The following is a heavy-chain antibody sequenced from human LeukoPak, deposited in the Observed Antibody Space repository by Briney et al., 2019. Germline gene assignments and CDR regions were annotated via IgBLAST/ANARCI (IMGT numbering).Heavy chain of an antibody. V-gene: IGHV3-30-3*01. J-gene: IGHJ4*02. D-gene: IGHD2-21*02. CDR3: ARDLVPYCGGDCYSVLDY. Sequence: PGGSLRLSCAASGFTFSSYAMSWVRQAPGKGLEWVAVISYDGSNKYYADSVKGRFTISRDNSKNTLYLQMNSLRAEDTAVYYCARDLVPYCGGDCYSVLDYWGQGTLVTVSS. CDR1: GFTFSSYA. CDR2: ISYDGSNK.